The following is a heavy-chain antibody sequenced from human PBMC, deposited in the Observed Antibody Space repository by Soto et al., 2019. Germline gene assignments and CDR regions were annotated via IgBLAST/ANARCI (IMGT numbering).Heavy chain of an antibody. CDR1: GYTFRNYA. J-gene: IGHJ6*02. V-gene: IGHV1-3*01. Sequence: ASVKVSCQANGYTFRNYALHWVRPAPGEGVEWMGWFNGGNGNTKYSQKFQDRVTITRDTSASTAYMELSSLRSEDTAVYYCARDGPIYDILSARYFYGMDVWGQGTTVTVSS. CDR2: FNGGNGNT. CDR3: ARDGPIYDILSARYFYGMDV. D-gene: IGHD3-9*01.